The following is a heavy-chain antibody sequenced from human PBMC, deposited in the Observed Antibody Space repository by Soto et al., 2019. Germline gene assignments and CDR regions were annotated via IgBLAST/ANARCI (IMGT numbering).Heavy chain of an antibody. V-gene: IGHV4-59*01. CDR1: GGSISSFY. CDR3: ARDFRGYSGYVGWFDP. Sequence: SETLCLTCTVSGGSISSFYWSWIRQPPGKGLEWIGYIYYSGSTNYNPSLKSRVTISVDTSKNQFSLKPSSVTAADTAVYYCARDFRGYSGYVGWFDPWGQGTLVTVS. J-gene: IGHJ5*02. D-gene: IGHD5-12*01. CDR2: IYYSGST.